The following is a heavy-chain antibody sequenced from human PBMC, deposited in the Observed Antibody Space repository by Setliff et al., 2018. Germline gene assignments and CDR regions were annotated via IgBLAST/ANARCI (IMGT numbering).Heavy chain of an antibody. D-gene: IGHD3-3*01. Sequence: SETLSLTCTVSGDSISSRPFYWGWFRQPAGKELEWIGQIYTSWSTIYSPSLKSRVTILLDTSKNQFSLTLTSVTAADTAVYYCARMTGFQYIDVWGKGTTVTVSS. CDR1: GDSISSRPFY. V-gene: IGHV4-61*09. J-gene: IGHJ6*03. CDR3: ARMTGFQYIDV. CDR2: IYTSWST.